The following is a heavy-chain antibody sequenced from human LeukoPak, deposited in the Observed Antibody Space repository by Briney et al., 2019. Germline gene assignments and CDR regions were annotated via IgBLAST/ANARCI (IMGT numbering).Heavy chain of an antibody. Sequence: GGSLRLSCAASGFTFSDYYMSWIRQAPGKGLEWVSYSSSSYTHYADSVKGRFTISRDNAKNSLYLQINSPTVEDTAVYYCSNGYCSGDSCYWGQGTLVTVSS. CDR2: SSSSYT. D-gene: IGHD2-15*01. CDR1: GFTFSDYY. V-gene: IGHV3-11*06. CDR3: SNGYCSGDSCY. J-gene: IGHJ4*02.